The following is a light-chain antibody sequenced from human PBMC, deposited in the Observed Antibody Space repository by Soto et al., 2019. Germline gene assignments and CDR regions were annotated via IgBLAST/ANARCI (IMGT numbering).Light chain of an antibody. CDR3: CAYAGSSTFVI. CDR2: EVT. J-gene: IGLJ2*01. CDR1: SSDVGSYNL. Sequence: QFVLTQPASVSGSPGQSITISCTGTSSDVGSYNLVSWYQQHPGKVPKLMIYEVTKRPSGVSNRFSGSKSGNTASLTISGLQAEDEADYYCCAYAGSSTFVIFGGGTKVTVL. V-gene: IGLV2-23*02.